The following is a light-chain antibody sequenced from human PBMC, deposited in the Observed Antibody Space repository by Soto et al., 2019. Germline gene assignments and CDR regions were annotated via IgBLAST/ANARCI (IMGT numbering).Light chain of an antibody. J-gene: IGKJ4*01. CDR3: QQSYSKPLLT. CDR2: AAS. V-gene: IGKV1-39*01. Sequence: DIQMTQSPSSLSASVGDRVTIICRASQSISAYLNWYQQKPGRAPKFLIYAASTLESGVPSRFSGRGSGTNFSLTISSLQPEDFATYYWQQSYSKPLLTFGGGTKVDIK. CDR1: QSISAY.